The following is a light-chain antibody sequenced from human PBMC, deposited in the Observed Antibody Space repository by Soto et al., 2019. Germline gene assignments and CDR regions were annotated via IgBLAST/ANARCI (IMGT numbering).Light chain of an antibody. CDR2: DDF. Sequence: QSVLTQPPSVSGAPGQRVTLSCPGSSSKIGSGYDVHWYQQLPGTAPKLLIYDDFNRPSGVPDRLSGSKSGTSASLAITGLQAEDETDYYCQSYDSSLSGFVLGTGTKVTVL. V-gene: IGLV1-40*01. CDR1: SSKIGSGYD. CDR3: QSYDSSLSGFV. J-gene: IGLJ1*01.